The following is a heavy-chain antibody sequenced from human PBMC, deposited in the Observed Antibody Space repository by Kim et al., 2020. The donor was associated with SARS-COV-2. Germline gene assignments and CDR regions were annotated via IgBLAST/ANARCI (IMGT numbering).Heavy chain of an antibody. Sequence: YAPKFQGRVTITADESTSTAYMELSSLRSEDTAVYYCARVKEASGNYFDYWGQGTLVTVSS. D-gene: IGHD1-1*01. V-gene: IGHV1-69*01. CDR3: ARVKEASGNYFDY. J-gene: IGHJ4*02.